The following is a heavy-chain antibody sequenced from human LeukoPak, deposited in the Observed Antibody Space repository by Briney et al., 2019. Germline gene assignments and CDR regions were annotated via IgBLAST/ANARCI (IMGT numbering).Heavy chain of an antibody. CDR3: ARDSAAGYFDY. CDR1: GYTFTSYA. CDR2: INTNTGNP. J-gene: IGHJ4*02. Sequence: GASVKVSCKASGYTFTSYAMHWVRQAPGQGLEWMGWINTNTGNPTCAQGFTGRFVFSLDTSVSTAYLQISSLKAEDTAVYYCARDSAAGYFDYWGQGTLVTVSS. V-gene: IGHV7-4-1*02. D-gene: IGHD6-13*01.